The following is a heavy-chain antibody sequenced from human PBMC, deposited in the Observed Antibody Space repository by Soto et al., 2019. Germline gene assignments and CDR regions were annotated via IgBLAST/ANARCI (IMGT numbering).Heavy chain of an antibody. V-gene: IGHV5-51*01. CDR2: IYPGDSDT. Sequence: GESLKISCKGSGYSFTIYWIGWVRQMPGKGLEWMGIIYPGDSDTRYSPSFQGQVTISADKSISTAYLQWSSLKASDTAMYYCARHAVAVAAPYYYYGMDVWGQGTTVTVSS. CDR1: GYSFTIYW. J-gene: IGHJ6*02. CDR3: ARHAVAVAAPYYYYGMDV. D-gene: IGHD6-19*01.